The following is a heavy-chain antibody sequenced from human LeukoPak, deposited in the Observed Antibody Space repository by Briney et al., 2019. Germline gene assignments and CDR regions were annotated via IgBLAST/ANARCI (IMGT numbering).Heavy chain of an antibody. Sequence: TGGSLRLSCAASGFTFSSYSMNWVRQAPGKGLEWVSSISSSGNSIYYVDSVKGRFTISRDNAKKSLFLQMNSLRAEDTAVYYCASYSFGGYVLYYWGQGILVTVSS. J-gene: IGHJ4*02. CDR3: ASYSFGGYVLYY. D-gene: IGHD3-16*01. CDR1: GFTFSSYS. CDR2: ISSSGNSI. V-gene: IGHV3-21*01.